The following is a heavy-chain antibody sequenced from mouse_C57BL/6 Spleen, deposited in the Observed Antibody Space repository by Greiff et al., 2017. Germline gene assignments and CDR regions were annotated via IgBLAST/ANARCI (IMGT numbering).Heavy chain of an antibody. CDR1: GYTFTSYW. Sequence: QVQLQQPGAELVRPGSSVKLSCKASGYTFTSYWMHWVKQRPIQGLEWIGNIDPSDSYTHYNQKFKDKATLTVDKSSSTAYMQLSSLTSEDSAVYYCARNWVYGCTMDYWGQGTSVTVSS. J-gene: IGHJ4*01. CDR3: ARNWVYGCTMDY. V-gene: IGHV1-52*01. D-gene: IGHD4-1*01. CDR2: IDPSDSYT.